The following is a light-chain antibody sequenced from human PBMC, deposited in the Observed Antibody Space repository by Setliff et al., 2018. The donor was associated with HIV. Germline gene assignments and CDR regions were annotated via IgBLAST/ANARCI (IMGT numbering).Light chain of an antibody. CDR1: SSDVGGYYS. CDR2: DVS. J-gene: IGLJ1*01. CDR3: SSYTSSSTFGYV. V-gene: IGLV2-14*03. Sequence: QSALTQPASVSGSPGQSITISCTGISSDVGGYYSVSWYQQHPGKAPKLMIYDVSKRPSGVSNRFSGSKSGNTASLTISGLQAEDEADYYCSSYTSSSTFGYVFGTGTRSPS.